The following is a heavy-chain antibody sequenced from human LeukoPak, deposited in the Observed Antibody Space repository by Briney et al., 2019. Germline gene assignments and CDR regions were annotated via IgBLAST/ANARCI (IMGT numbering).Heavy chain of an antibody. CDR1: GFTFDDYA. D-gene: IGHD6-19*01. V-gene: IGHV3-9*01. CDR3: AKDSSGWYFPDAFDI. Sequence: GGSLRLSCAASGFTFDDYAMHWVRQAPGKGLEWVSGISWISGSIGYADSVNGRFTISRDNAKNSLYLQMNSLRAEDTALYYCAKDSSGWYFPDAFDIWGQGTMVTVSS. J-gene: IGHJ3*02. CDR2: ISWISGSI.